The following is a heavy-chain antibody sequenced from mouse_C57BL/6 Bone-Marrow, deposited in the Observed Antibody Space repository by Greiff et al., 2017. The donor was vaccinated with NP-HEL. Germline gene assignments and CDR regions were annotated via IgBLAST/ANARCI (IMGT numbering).Heavy chain of an antibody. Sequence: EVQLQESGGGLVQPGGSLKLSCAASGFTFSDYYMYWVRQTPEKRLEWVAYISNGGGSTYYPDTVKGRFTISRDNAKNTLYLQMSRLKSEDTAMYYCARPPRFAYWGQGTLVTVSA. CDR3: ARPPRFAY. CDR2: ISNGGGST. V-gene: IGHV5-12*01. CDR1: GFTFSDYY. J-gene: IGHJ3*01.